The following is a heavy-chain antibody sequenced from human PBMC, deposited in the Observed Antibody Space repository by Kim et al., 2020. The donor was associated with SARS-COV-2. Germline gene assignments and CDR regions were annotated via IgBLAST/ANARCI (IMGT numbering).Heavy chain of an antibody. Sequence: GNGNTKYARKFQGRVTFTRDTSASTAYMELSCLRSEDSAVFYCLGGYYFDYWGQGTLVTVSS. CDR2: GNGNT. V-gene: IGHV1-3*01. CDR3: LGGYYFDY. J-gene: IGHJ4*02. D-gene: IGHD3-10*01.